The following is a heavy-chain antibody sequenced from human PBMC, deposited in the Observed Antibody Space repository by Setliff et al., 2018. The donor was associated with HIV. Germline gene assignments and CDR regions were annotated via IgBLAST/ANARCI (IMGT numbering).Heavy chain of an antibody. V-gene: IGHV3-23*01. CDR3: AKGCGGDLPYYYYYMDV. J-gene: IGHJ6*03. CDR2: ISGSGGST. Sequence: GGSLRLSCAASGLTFSSYAMSWVRQAPGKGLEWVSAISGSGGSTYYADSVKGRFTISRDNSKNTLYLQMNSLRAEDTAVYYCAKGCGGDLPYYYYYMDVWGKGPRSPSP. D-gene: IGHD2-21*02. CDR1: GLTFSSYA.